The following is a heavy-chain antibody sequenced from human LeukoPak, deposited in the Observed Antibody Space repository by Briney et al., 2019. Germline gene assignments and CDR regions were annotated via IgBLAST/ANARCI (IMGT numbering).Heavy chain of an antibody. CDR1: GYTFTSYG. J-gene: IGHJ6*02. CDR2: IIPIFGTA. CDR3: ARSEGIGSGGSIYYYYGMDV. V-gene: IGHV1-69*13. Sequence: GASVKVSCKASGYTFTSYGISWVRQAPGQGLEWMGGIIPIFGTANYAQKFQGRVTITADESTSTAYMELTSLRSEDTAVYYCARSEGIGSGGSIYYYYGMDVWDQGTTVTVSS. D-gene: IGHD2-15*01.